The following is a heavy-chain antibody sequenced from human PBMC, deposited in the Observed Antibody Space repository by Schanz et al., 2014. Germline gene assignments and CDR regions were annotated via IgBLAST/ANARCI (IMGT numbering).Heavy chain of an antibody. CDR2: LSARGHRT. Sequence: EVQLVESGGGLVQRGGSLRLSCAASGFSFGSYAMSWVRQAPGRGLEWVSALSARGHRTQYADSVKGRFTISRDNAKNSLYLQMNSLRDEDTAMYYCAKRCSSTSCSHGAFDIWGQGTMVTVSS. J-gene: IGHJ3*02. D-gene: IGHD2-2*01. CDR1: GFSFGSYA. CDR3: AKRCSSTSCSHGAFDI. V-gene: IGHV3-23*04.